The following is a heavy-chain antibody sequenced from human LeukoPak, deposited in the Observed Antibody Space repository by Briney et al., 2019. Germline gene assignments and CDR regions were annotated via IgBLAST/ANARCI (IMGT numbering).Heavy chain of an antibody. V-gene: IGHV1-3*01. Sequence: ASVKVSCKASGYTFTSYAMHWVRQAPGQRLEWMGWINAGNGNTEYSQKFQGRVTITRDTSASTAYMELSSLRSEDTAVYYCARKGVGATADYWDQGTLVTVSS. CDR2: INAGNGNT. J-gene: IGHJ4*02. D-gene: IGHD1-26*01. CDR1: GYTFTSYA. CDR3: ARKGVGATADY.